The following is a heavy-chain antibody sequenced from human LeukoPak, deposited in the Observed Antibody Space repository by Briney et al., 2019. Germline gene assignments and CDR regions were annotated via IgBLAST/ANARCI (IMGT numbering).Heavy chain of an antibody. CDR1: GGSFSGYY. CDR2: INHRGST. Sequence: PSETLSLTCAVYGGSFSGYYWSWIRQPPGKGLEWIGEINHRGSTNYNPPLKSRVTISVDTSKNQFSLKLSSVTAADTAVYYCARLSYVMRRIDYWGQGTLVTVSS. D-gene: IGHD3-10*01. J-gene: IGHJ4*02. CDR3: ARLSYVMRRIDY. V-gene: IGHV4-34*01.